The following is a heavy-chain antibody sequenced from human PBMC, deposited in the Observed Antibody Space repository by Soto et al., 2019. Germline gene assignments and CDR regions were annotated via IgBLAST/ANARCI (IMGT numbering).Heavy chain of an antibody. CDR1: AQWFPAHY. Sequence: AAGQVGCKGCAQWFPAHYINWVRQAPGQGLEWMGIINPSVGNTRYTQNFQGRVTMTRDTSTNSVYLELSSLRSDDTAVYYCAKSILTGHEYYYGMDVWGQGTTVTVSS. V-gene: IGHV1-46*01. CDR3: AKSILTGHEYYYGMDV. J-gene: IGHJ6*02. CDR2: INPSVGNT. D-gene: IGHD3-9*01.